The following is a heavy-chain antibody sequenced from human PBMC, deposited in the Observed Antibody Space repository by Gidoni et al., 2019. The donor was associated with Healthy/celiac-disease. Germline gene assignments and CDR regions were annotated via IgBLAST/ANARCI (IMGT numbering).Heavy chain of an antibody. V-gene: IGHV3-23*01. J-gene: IGHJ5*02. CDR2: ISGSGGST. CDR3: AKDQVVVPAAPSNWFDP. Sequence: EVQLLESGGGLVQPGGSLRLSCAASGFTFSSYAMSWVRQAPGKGLGWVSAISGSGGSTYYADSVKGRFTISRDNSKNTLYLQMNSLRAEDTAVYYCAKDQVVVPAAPSNWFDPWGQGTLVTVSS. D-gene: IGHD2-2*01. CDR1: GFTFSSYA.